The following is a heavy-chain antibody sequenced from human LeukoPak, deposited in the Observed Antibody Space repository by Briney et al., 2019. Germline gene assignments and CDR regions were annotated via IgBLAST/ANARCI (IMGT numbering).Heavy chain of an antibody. CDR1: GYTFTGYY. Sequence: ASVKVSCKASGYTFTGYYIHWVRQAPGQGLEWMGIIGGSTNYAQKFQGRVTMTRDTSTSTVYMELSSLRSEDTAVYYCARVRDGYNDAYDIWGQGTMVTVHS. J-gene: IGHJ3*02. CDR3: ARVRDGYNDAYDI. V-gene: IGHV1-46*01. CDR2: IGGST. D-gene: IGHD5-24*01.